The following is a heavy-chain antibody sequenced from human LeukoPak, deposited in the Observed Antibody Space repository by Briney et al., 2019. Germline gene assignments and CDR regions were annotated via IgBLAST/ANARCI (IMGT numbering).Heavy chain of an antibody. Sequence: GESLKTSCKGSGYSFTNYWIGWVRQMPGKGLEWMGIIYPGDSDTRYSPSFQGQVTISADKSISTAYLQWSSLKASDTAMYYCARLRNIAARPRGNFDYWGQGTLVTVSS. CDR2: IYPGDSDT. J-gene: IGHJ4*02. V-gene: IGHV5-51*01. CDR3: ARLRNIAARPRGNFDY. D-gene: IGHD6-6*01. CDR1: GYSFTNYW.